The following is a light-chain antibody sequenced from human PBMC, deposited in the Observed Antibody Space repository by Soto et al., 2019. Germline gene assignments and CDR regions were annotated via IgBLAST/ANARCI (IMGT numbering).Light chain of an antibody. Sequence: DIQMTQSPSSLSASVGDRVTLTCRASQDISSYLGWYQQKPGKAPKLLIYAASTLQSGVPSRFRGSGSGTEFTLTINSLQPEDFATYFCQQLNNYPSTFGGGTKVDIK. CDR3: QQLNNYPST. CDR2: AAS. J-gene: IGKJ4*01. CDR1: QDISSY. V-gene: IGKV1-9*01.